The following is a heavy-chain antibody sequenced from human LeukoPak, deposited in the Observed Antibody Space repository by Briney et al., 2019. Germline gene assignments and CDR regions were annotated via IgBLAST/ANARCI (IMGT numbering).Heavy chain of an antibody. V-gene: IGHV3-23*01. CDR2: ISGSGGST. J-gene: IGHJ4*02. CDR3: AKGRWLQYRRGIFDY. D-gene: IGHD5-24*01. CDR1: GFTFSSYA. Sequence: PGGSLRLSCAASGFTFSSYAMSWVRQAPGKGLEWVSAISGSGGSTYYADSVKGPVTISRDNSKNTLSLQMNSLRAEDTAVYYCAKGRWLQYRRGIFDYWGQGTLVTVSS.